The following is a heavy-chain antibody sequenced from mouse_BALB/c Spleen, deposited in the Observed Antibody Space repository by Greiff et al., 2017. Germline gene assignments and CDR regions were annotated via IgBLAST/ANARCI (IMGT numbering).Heavy chain of an antibody. CDR1: GFSLTSYG. CDR3: ARNWGNYARGYAMDY. V-gene: IGHV2-2*02. D-gene: IGHD2-1*01. J-gene: IGHJ4*01. CDR2: IWSGGST. Sequence: QVQLKESGPGLVQPSQSLSITCTVSGFSLTSYGVHWVRQSPGKGLEWLGVIWSGGSTDYNAAFISRLSISKDNSKSQVFFKMNSLQANDTAIYYCARNWGNYARGYAMDYWGQGTSVTVSS.